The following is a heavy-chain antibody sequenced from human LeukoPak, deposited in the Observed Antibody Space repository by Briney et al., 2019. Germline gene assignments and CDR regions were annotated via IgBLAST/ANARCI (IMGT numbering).Heavy chain of an antibody. CDR2: THYNGNT. Sequence: PSETLSLTCTVSGGSIRSSTLCWGWIRQPPGKGLEWIGNTHYNGNTYYNPSLKSRVTISEDTSKNHFSLYLSSVTAADTAVYYCARHPTGFPNWFDLWGQGTLVTVSS. CDR3: ARHPTGFPNWFDL. J-gene: IGHJ5*02. V-gene: IGHV4-39*01. CDR1: GGSIRSSTLC.